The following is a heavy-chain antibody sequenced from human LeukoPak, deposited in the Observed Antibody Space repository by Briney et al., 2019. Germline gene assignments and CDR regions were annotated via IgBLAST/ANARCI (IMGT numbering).Heavy chain of an antibody. J-gene: IGHJ4*02. CDR1: GYTFTSYG. Sequence: VASVKVSCKASGYTFTSYGISWVRQAPGQGLEWMGWISAYNGNTNYAQKLQGRVTMTTDTSTSTAYMELRSLRSDDTAVYYCARDLKYYDILTGLLLGYWGQGTLVTVSS. CDR3: ARDLKYYDILTGLLLGY. V-gene: IGHV1-18*01. CDR2: ISAYNGNT. D-gene: IGHD3-9*01.